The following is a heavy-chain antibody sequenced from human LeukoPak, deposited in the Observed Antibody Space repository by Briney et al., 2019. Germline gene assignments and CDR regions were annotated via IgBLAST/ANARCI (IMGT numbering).Heavy chain of an antibody. D-gene: IGHD2-2*01. J-gene: IGHJ5*02. V-gene: IGHV3-74*01. CDR2: INSDGSST. CDR3: AREGGYCSSTSCWKWFDP. CDR1: GFTFSSYW. Sequence: GGSLRLSCAASGFTFSSYWMHWVRQAPGKGLVWVSRINSDGSSTSHADSVKGRFTISRDNAKNALYLQMNSLRAEDTAVYYCAREGGYCSSTSCWKWFDPWGQGTLVTVSS.